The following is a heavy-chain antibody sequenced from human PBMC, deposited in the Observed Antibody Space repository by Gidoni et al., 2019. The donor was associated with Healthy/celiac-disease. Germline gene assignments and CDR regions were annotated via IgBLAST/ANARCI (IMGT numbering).Heavy chain of an antibody. CDR2: IYSGGST. D-gene: IGHD2-15*01. V-gene: IGHV3-66*02. CDR1: GFPVSSNY. J-gene: IGHJ6*02. CDR3: ARRMRIDSLGYYYYYGMDV. Sequence: EVQLVESGGGLVQPGGSLSLSCAASGFPVSSNYMSWVRQAPGKGLEWVSVIYSGGSTYYADSVKGRFTISRDNSKNTLYLQMNSLRAEDTAVYYCARRMRIDSLGYYYYYGMDVWGQGTTVTVSS.